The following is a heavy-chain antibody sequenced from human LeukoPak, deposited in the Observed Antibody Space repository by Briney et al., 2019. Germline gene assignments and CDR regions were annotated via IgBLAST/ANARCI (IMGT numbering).Heavy chain of an antibody. D-gene: IGHD6-13*01. J-gene: IGHJ5*02. CDR2: ISSSSSTI. CDR3: ARGKISSSDLFDP. V-gene: IGHV3-48*04. CDR1: GFTFSSYS. Sequence: GGSLSLYCAASGFTFSSYSMNWVRQAPGKGLEWVSYISSSSSTIYYADSVKGRLTISRDNAKNSLYLQMNSLRAEDTAVYYCARGKISSSDLFDPWGQGTLVTVSS.